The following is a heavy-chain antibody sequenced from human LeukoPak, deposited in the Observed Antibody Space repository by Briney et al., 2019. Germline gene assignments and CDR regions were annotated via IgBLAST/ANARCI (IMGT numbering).Heavy chain of an antibody. D-gene: IGHD2-8*01. J-gene: IGHJ4*02. Sequence: RASVKVSCKASGYTFTNYGISWVRQAPGQGLEWMGWISAQHGQTEYAPNSQDRVTMTTDTYTNTAYMELRSLRSDDTAVYYCAGSLGYCTSNVCYLKYWGQGTLVTVSS. CDR1: GYTFTNYG. CDR2: ISAQHGQT. CDR3: AGSLGYCTSNVCYLKY. V-gene: IGHV1-18*01.